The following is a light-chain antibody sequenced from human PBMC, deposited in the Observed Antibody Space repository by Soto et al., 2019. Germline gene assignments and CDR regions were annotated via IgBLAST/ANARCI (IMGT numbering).Light chain of an antibody. J-gene: IGKJ1*01. CDR3: QQTDSFPRT. CDR1: QSISSY. V-gene: IGKV1-39*01. Sequence: DIQMTQSPSSLSASVGDRVTITCRASQSISSYLNWYQHKPGKAPKLLIYAASSLQTGVPSRFSGSRSGTDFALTISGLQRDDFATYYCQQTDSFPRTFGQGTKVEMK. CDR2: AAS.